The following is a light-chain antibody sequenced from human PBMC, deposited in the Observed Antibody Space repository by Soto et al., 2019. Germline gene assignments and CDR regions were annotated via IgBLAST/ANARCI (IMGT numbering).Light chain of an antibody. J-gene: IGLJ2*01. Sequence: QSVLTQQPSASGSPGQGISISCSGSSSNIGVNSVSWYRQVPGTAPKLLIFCNHHRPSGVPDRFSGSKSGTSASLAISGLQSEDEADYYCSTWDDSLRGLVFGGGTKLTVL. CDR1: SSNIGVNS. CDR2: CNH. V-gene: IGLV1-44*01. CDR3: STWDDSLRGLV.